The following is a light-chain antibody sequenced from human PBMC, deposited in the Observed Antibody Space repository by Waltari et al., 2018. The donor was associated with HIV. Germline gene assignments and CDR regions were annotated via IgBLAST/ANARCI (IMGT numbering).Light chain of an antibody. CDR3: QQYENSPPFT. CDR1: RSVNSN. V-gene: IGKV3-15*01. J-gene: IGKJ5*01. CDR2: GAC. Sequence: EIVMTQSPATLSVSPGERVTLSCRASRSVNSNLAWYQQKTGLAPRLLISGACCRAAGIPARFSGVGSGTEFTLTISSLQSEDVAVYYCQQYENSPPFTFGQGTRLEIK.